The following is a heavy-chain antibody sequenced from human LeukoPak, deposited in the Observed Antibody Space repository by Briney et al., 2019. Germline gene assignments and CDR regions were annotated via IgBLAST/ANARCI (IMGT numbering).Heavy chain of an antibody. J-gene: IGHJ6*03. V-gene: IGHV4-31*03. Sequence: SRTLSLTCTVSGGSISSGGYYWSWIRQHPGKGLEWIGYIYYSGSTYYNPSLKSRVTISVDTSKNQFSLKLSSVTSADTAVYYCARSGRFHYYYMDVWGKGTTVTVSS. D-gene: IGHD5-12*01. CDR3: ARSGRFHYYYMDV. CDR1: GGSISSGGYY. CDR2: IYYSGST.